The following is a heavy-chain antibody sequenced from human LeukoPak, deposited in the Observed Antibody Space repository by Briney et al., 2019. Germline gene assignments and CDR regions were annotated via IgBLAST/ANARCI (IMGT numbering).Heavy chain of an antibody. CDR2: IYYSGSI. V-gene: IGHV4-30-4*08. CDR3: ARDRDFWSGSGVDYMDV. Sequence: PSQTLSLTCTVSGGSISSGDYYWSWIRQPPGKGLEWIGYIYYSGSIYYNPSLKSRVTISVDTSKNQFSLKLSSVTAADTAVYYCARDRDFWSGSGVDYMDVWGKGTTVTVSS. D-gene: IGHD3-3*01. J-gene: IGHJ6*03. CDR1: GGSISSGDYY.